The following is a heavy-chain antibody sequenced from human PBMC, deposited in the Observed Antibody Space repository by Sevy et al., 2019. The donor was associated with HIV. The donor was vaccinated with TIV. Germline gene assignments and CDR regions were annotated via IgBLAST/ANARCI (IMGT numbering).Heavy chain of an antibody. CDR2: IYSDGST. CDR1: GFSV. Sequence: GGSLRLSCAASGFSVMTWVRQAPGKGLDWVSIIYSDGSTKYADALKGRFTISRDNSKNTVYLQMNSLRVEDTAVYYCARGGTIFGLVRHYFDYWGQGTLVTVSS. CDR3: ARGGTIFGLVRHYFDY. D-gene: IGHD3-3*01. V-gene: IGHV3-66*01. J-gene: IGHJ4*02.